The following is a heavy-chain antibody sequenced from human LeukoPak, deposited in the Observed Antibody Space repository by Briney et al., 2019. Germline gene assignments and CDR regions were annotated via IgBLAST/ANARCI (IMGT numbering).Heavy chain of an antibody. V-gene: IGHV1-2*02. J-gene: IGHJ4*02. CDR2: INPNSGGT. D-gene: IGHD1-26*01. Sequence: ASVKVSCKASGYSITGYYIHWVRQAPGQGLEWMGWINPNSGGTNYAQKFQGRVTMTRDTSISTAYMELSRLRSDDTAVYYCARVCRGCGSYWIIDYWGQGTLVTVSS. CDR3: ARVCRGCGSYWIIDY. CDR1: GYSITGYY.